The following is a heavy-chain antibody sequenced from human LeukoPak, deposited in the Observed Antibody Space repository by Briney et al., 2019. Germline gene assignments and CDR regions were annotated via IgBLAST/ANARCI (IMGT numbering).Heavy chain of an antibody. CDR1: GGSISGYH. Sequence: PSETLSLTCTASGGSISGYHWSWIRQPPGKGLEWIGYINYSGTTHYNPSLKSRVTISVDTSKNQFSLNLNSVTAADTAVYYCVGTTYWLSFDHWGQGTLVTVSS. CDR3: VGTTYWLSFDH. J-gene: IGHJ4*02. CDR2: INYSGTT. V-gene: IGHV4-59*01. D-gene: IGHD2-8*02.